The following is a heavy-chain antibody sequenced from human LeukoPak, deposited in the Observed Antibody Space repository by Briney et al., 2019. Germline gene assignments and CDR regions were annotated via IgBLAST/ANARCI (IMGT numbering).Heavy chain of an antibody. Sequence: SETLSLTCAVSGGSISSSNWWSWVRQPPGKGLEWIGEIYHSGSTNYNPSLKSRVTISVDTSKNQFSLKLSSVTAADTAVYYCARVPGPHSGSYTYWGQGTLVTVSS. V-gene: IGHV4-4*02. CDR1: GGSISSSNW. CDR3: ARVPGPHSGSYTY. J-gene: IGHJ4*02. D-gene: IGHD1-26*01. CDR2: IYHSGST.